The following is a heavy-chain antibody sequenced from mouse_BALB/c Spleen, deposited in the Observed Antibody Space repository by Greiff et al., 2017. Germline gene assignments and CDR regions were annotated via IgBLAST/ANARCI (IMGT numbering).Heavy chain of an antibody. Sequence: EVQLQQSGPSLVKPSQTLSLTCSVTGDSITSGYWNWIRKFPGNKLEYMGYISYSGSTYYNPSLKSRISITRDTSKNQYYLQLNSVTTEDTATYYCARYSYGSSYLDYWGQGTTLTVSS. J-gene: IGHJ2*01. CDR3: ARYSYGSSYLDY. D-gene: IGHD1-1*01. V-gene: IGHV3-8*02. CDR1: GDSITSGY. CDR2: ISYSGST.